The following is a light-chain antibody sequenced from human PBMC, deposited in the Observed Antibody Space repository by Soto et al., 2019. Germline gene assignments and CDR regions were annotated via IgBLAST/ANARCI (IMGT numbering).Light chain of an antibody. Sequence: DIQLTQSPPTLSASGGDRVTITCRASQSIRYYLAWYQQMPGKAPKLLIYVDSSLQSGVPSRFSGSGSGTEFTLTISSLQPDDFATYFCQHHNSYSQTFGQGTKVEIK. CDR1: QSIRYY. CDR2: VDS. V-gene: IGKV1-5*01. CDR3: QHHNSYSQT. J-gene: IGKJ1*01.